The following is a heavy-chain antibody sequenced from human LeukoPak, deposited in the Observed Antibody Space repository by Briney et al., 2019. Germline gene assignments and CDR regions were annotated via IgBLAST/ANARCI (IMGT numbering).Heavy chain of an antibody. CDR2: IKQDGSEK. CDR3: ARNQRRLDY. CDR1: GFTFSSFW. D-gene: IGHD1-14*01. V-gene: IGHV3-7*01. J-gene: IGHJ4*02. Sequence: GGSLRLSCAASGFTFSSFWMSWVRQAPGKGLEWVANIKQDGSEKYYVDSVKGRFTIPRDNAKNSLYLQVNSLRAEDTAVYYCARNQRRLDYWGQGTLVTVSS.